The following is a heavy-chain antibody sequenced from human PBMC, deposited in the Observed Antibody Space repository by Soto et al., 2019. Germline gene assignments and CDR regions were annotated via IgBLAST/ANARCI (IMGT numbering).Heavy chain of an antibody. D-gene: IGHD1-1*01. CDR2: IYHSGST. CDR3: ARDKGGTPGNYYYGMDV. V-gene: IGHV4-4*02. J-gene: IGHJ6*02. CDR1: GGSISSSNW. Sequence: QVQLQESGPGLVKPSGTLSLTCAVSGGSISSSNWWSWVRQPPGKGLEWIGEIYHSGSTNYNPSLKSRVTISVDKSKNQFSLKLSSVTAADTTVYYCARDKGGTPGNYYYGMDVWGQGTTVTVSS.